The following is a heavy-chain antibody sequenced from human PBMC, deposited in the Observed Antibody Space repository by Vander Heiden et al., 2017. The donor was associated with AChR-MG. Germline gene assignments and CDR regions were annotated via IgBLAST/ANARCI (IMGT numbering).Heavy chain of an antibody. Sequence: QVQLVESGGGLVKPGGSLRLSCAASGFTFSDYYMSWIRQAPGKGLEWVSYISSSGSTIYYADAVKGRFTISRDNAKNSLYLQMNSMRAEDAAVYYCAREWCPYSRTFDYWGQGTLVTVSS. CDR1: GFTFSDYY. CDR3: AREWCPYSRTFDY. D-gene: IGHD2-15*01. V-gene: IGHV3-11*01. CDR2: ISSSGSTI. J-gene: IGHJ4*02.